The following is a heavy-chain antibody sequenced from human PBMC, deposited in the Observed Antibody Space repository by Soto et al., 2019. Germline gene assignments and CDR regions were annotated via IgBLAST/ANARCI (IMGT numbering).Heavy chain of an antibody. CDR1: GFTFSSYG. CDR2: IWYDGSNK. V-gene: IGHV3-33*01. J-gene: IGHJ4*02. Sequence: GGSLRLSCAASGFTFSSYGMHWVRQAPGKGLEWVAVIWYDGSNKYYADSVKGRFTISRDNSKNTLYLKMNSLRAEDTAVYYCARAIFGGNSAFDYWGQGTLVTVSS. D-gene: IGHD2-21*02. CDR3: ARAIFGGNSAFDY.